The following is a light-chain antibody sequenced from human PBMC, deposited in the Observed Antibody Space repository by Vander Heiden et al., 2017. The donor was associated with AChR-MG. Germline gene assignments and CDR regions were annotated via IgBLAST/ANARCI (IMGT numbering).Light chain of an antibody. CDR2: FIN. CDR1: RSNIGSNT. J-gene: IGLJ3*02. CDR3: SAWDDSLNGPV. V-gene: IGLV1-44*01. Sequence: QSVLAQPRSAPGTPGQTISISLSGSRSNIGSNTVNWYQHLPGSAPKLLVYFINQRPSGVPDRFSGSRSGTSASLAIAGLQSEDEADYYCSAWDDSLNGPVFGGGTKLTVL.